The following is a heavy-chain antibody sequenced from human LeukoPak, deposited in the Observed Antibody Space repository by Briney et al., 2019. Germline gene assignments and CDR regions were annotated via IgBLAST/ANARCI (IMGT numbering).Heavy chain of an antibody. Sequence: SETLSLTCAVSGGSISSSNWRSWVRQPPGKGLEWMGERYHRGNTNYNPSLKSRVHISVDKSKNQFSLKLSSVTAADTAAYFCARDDDYGDYSMRYWGQRTLVSVSS. CDR3: ARDDDYGDYSMRY. CDR1: GGSISSSNW. D-gene: IGHD4-17*01. CDR2: RYHRGNT. V-gene: IGHV4-4*02. J-gene: IGHJ4*02.